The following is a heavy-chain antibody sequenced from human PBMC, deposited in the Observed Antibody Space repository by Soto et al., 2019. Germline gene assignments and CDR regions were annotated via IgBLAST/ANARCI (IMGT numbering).Heavy chain of an antibody. CDR3: ARDIAYDIDY. J-gene: IGHJ4*02. CDR2: IYSKEGKI. V-gene: IGHV1-18*01. Sequence: QAQLVQSGAEVQKPGASVKVSCKASGYIFNNYGISWVRQAPGQGLEWMGWIYSKEGKINFAQKFQGRVTLTTDTSTSTAYIELRSLRFDDSAVYFCARDIAYDIDYWGQGTLVTVSS. CDR1: GYIFNNYG. D-gene: IGHD5-12*01.